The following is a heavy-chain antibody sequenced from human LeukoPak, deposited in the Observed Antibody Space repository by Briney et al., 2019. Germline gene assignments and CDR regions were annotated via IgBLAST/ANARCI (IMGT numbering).Heavy chain of an antibody. J-gene: IGHJ4*02. CDR3: ARQGQFYYDILTGYYN. Sequence: GGSLRLSCAASGFTFSDYYMSWIRQAPGKGLEWVSYISSSGSTIYYADSVKGRFTISRDNAKNSLYLQMNSLRAEDTAVYYCARQGQFYYDILTGYYNWGQGTLVTVSS. V-gene: IGHV3-11*01. CDR2: ISSSGSTI. CDR1: GFTFSDYY. D-gene: IGHD3-9*01.